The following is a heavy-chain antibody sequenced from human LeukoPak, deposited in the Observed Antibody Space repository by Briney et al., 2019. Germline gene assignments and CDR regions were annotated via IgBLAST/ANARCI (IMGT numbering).Heavy chain of an antibody. D-gene: IGHD5-18*01. CDR3: ARGWPRIQLWLYYYGMDV. CDR2: MNPNSGNT. CDR1: GYTFTSYD. V-gene: IGHV1-8*01. Sequence: ASVTVSCKASGYTFTSYDSNWVRQATGQGLEWMGWMNPNSGNTGYAQKFQGRVTMTRNTSISTAYMELSSLRSEDTAVYYCARGWPRIQLWLYYYGMDVWGQGTTVTVSS. J-gene: IGHJ6*02.